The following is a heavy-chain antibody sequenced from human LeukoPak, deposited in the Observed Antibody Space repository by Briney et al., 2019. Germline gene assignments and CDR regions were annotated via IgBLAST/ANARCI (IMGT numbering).Heavy chain of an antibody. D-gene: IGHD3-16*02. Sequence: SQTLSLTCTVSGGSISSGGYYWSWLRQHPGKGLEWIGYIYYSGSTYYNPSLKSRVTISVDTSKNQFSLKLSSVTAADTAVYYCARSLGELSGYFDYWGQGTLVTVSS. CDR3: ARSLGELSGYFDY. CDR1: GGSISSGGYY. V-gene: IGHV4-31*03. J-gene: IGHJ4*02. CDR2: IYYSGST.